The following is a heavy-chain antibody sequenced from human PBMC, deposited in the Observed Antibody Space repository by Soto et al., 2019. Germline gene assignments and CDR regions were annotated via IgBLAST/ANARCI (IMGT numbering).Heavy chain of an antibody. CDR3: AKGVPADSYYFDY. Sequence: SETLSLTCAVYGGSFSGYYWSWIRQPPGKGLEWIGEINHSGSTNYNPSLKSRVTISVDTSKNQFSLKLSSVTAADTAVYYCAKGVPADSYYFDYWGQGTLVTVSS. V-gene: IGHV4-34*01. CDR2: INHSGST. CDR1: GGSFSGYY. D-gene: IGHD2-2*01. J-gene: IGHJ4*02.